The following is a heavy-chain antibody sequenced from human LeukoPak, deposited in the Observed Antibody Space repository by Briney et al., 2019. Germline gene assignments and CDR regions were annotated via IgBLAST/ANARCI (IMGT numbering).Heavy chain of an antibody. CDR3: ARDNDLDPDGYFDY. J-gene: IGHJ4*02. CDR2: LSYDGTKK. D-gene: IGHD1-1*01. V-gene: IGHV3-30*03. Sequence: PGGSLRLSCAASGFTFSHFGMHWVRQAPGKGLEWVAVLSYDGTKKYYADSGKGRFTISRDNSKNTLYLQMSSLRPEDTAVYYCARDNDLDPDGYFDYWGQGVLVTVSS. CDR1: GFTFSHFG.